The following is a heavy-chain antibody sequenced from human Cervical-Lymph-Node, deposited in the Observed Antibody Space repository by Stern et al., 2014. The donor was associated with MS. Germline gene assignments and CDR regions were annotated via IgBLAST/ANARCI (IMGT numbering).Heavy chain of an antibody. Sequence: VQLVESGGGVVQPGRSLRLSCAASGFPFSSYGMHWVRQAPGKGLEWVAVTSYDGSNKYYADSEKGRFTISRDNSKNTLYLQMNSLRAEDTAVYYCAKDRGDYHYFYYGMDVWGQGTTVTVSS. CDR1: GFPFSSYG. J-gene: IGHJ6*02. CDR2: TSYDGSNK. CDR3: AKDRGDYHYFYYGMDV. D-gene: IGHD3-10*01. V-gene: IGHV3-30*18.